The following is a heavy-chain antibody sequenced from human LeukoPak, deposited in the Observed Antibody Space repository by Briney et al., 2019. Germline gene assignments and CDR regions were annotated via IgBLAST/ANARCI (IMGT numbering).Heavy chain of an antibody. CDR3: ASCIAAAGTSSDDAFDI. CDR1: GFTFSSYW. Sequence: GGSLRLSCAASGFTFSSYWMSWVRQAPGKGLEWVANIKQDGSEKFYVDSVKGRFTISRDNAKNSLYLQMNSLRAEDTAVYYCASCIAAAGTSSDDAFDIWGQGTMVTVSS. D-gene: IGHD6-13*01. J-gene: IGHJ3*02. CDR2: IKQDGSEK. V-gene: IGHV3-7*01.